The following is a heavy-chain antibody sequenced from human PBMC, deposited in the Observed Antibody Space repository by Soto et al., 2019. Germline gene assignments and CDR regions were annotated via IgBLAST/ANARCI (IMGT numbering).Heavy chain of an antibody. V-gene: IGHV3-21*01. CDR3: ARDRGGALKAFDI. CDR1: GFTFSSYS. J-gene: IGHJ3*02. D-gene: IGHD3-10*01. CDR2: ISSSSSYI. Sequence: EVQLVESGGGLVKPGGSLRLSCAASGFTFSSYSMNWVRQAPGKGLEWVSSISSSSSYIYYADSVKGRFTISRDNANNSLHLQRTSLRAEDTAVYYCARDRGGALKAFDIWGQGTMVTVSS.